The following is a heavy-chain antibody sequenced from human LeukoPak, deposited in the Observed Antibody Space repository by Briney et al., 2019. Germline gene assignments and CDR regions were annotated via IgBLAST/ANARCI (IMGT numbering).Heavy chain of an antibody. CDR3: ARHRWELLLYAYDI. V-gene: IGHV4-59*08. D-gene: IGHD1-26*01. CDR2: IYYSGST. J-gene: IGHJ3*02. Sequence: GYIYYSGSTSSNPSLKSRGTISIDTSKSQFSLKLSSVTAADTAVYYCARHRWELLLYAYDIWGQGTMVTVSS.